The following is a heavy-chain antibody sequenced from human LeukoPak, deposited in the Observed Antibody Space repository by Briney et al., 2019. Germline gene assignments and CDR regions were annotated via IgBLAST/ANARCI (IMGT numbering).Heavy chain of an antibody. D-gene: IGHD2-2*01. CDR1: GGSISSSSYY. J-gene: IGHJ3*02. CDR3: ARARIVVVPAIEKTRDAFDI. V-gene: IGHV4-39*07. Sequence: PSETLSLTCTVSGGSISSSSYYWGWIRQPPGKGLEWIGSIYYSGSTYYNPSLKSRVTISVDTSKNQFSLKLSSVTAADTAVYYCARARIVVVPAIEKTRDAFDIWGQGTLVTVSS. CDR2: IYYSGST.